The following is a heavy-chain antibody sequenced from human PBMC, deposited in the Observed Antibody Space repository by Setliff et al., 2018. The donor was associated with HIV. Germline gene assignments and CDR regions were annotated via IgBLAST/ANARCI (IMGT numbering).Heavy chain of an antibody. Sequence: PSETLSLTCAVSGYSISSGYYWGWIRQPPGKGLQWIGSIFHSGSTYYNPSLKSRVTFSVDTFKNQFSLKLSSVTAADTAGYYCARGDGYRANDAYYDTGMDVWGQGITVTVSS. D-gene: IGHD5-12*01. CDR2: IFHSGST. CDR1: GYSISSGYY. CDR3: ARGDGYRANDAYYDTGMDV. J-gene: IGHJ6*02. V-gene: IGHV4-38-2*01.